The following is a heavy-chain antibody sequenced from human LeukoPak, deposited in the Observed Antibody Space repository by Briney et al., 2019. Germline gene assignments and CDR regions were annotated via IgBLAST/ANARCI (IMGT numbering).Heavy chain of an antibody. J-gene: IGHJ6*03. CDR1: GFTFSNAW. V-gene: IGHV3-15*01. Sequence: AGGSLRLSWAASGFTFSNAWMSWVRHAPGKGREWVGRIKSKTDGRTTGYAAPVKGRITISRDDSKNTLYPQMNSLKTEDTAVYYCTTDEFIVVVPAAQPRGVYNYMDVWGKGTTVTVSS. CDR3: TTDEFIVVVPAAQPRGVYNYMDV. CDR2: IKSKTDGRTT. D-gene: IGHD2-2*01.